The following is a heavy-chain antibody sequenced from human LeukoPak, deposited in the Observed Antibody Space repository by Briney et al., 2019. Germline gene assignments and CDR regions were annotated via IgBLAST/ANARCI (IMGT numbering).Heavy chain of an antibody. Sequence: GGSLRLSCAASGFTFSSYDMHWVRQATGKGLEWVSAIGTAGDTYYPGSVKGRFTNSRENAKNSLYLQMNSLRAGDTALYYCARAMVRGVIGHNWFDPWGQGTLVTVSS. D-gene: IGHD3-10*01. V-gene: IGHV3-13*01. CDR3: ARAMVRGVIGHNWFDP. J-gene: IGHJ5*02. CDR1: GFTFSSYD. CDR2: IGTAGDT.